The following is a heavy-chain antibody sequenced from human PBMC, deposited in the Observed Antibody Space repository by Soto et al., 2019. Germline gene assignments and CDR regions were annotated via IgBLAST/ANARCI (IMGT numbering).Heavy chain of an antibody. D-gene: IGHD5-18*01. J-gene: IGHJ4*02. CDR1: GFTFSSYS. CDR2: ISSSSSYI. Sequence: GSLRLSCAASGFTFSSYSMNWVRQAPGKGLEWVSSISSSSSYIYYADSVKGRFTISRDNAKNSLYLQMNSLRAEDTAVYYCANLRGYSYGFKYFDYWGQGTLVTVSS. V-gene: IGHV3-21*01. CDR3: ANLRGYSYGFKYFDY.